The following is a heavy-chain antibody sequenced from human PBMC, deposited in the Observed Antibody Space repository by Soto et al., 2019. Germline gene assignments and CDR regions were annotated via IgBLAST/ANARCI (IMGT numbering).Heavy chain of an antibody. CDR3: ARDDGEWLARAFDI. Sequence: HPGGSLRLSCAASGFTFSSYAMHWVRQAPGKGLEWVAVISYDGSNKYYADSVKGRFTISRDNSKNTLYLQMNSLRAEDTAVYYCARDDGEWLARAFDIWGQGTMVTVSS. D-gene: IGHD3-3*01. CDR2: ISYDGSNK. CDR1: GFTFSSYA. V-gene: IGHV3-30-3*01. J-gene: IGHJ3*02.